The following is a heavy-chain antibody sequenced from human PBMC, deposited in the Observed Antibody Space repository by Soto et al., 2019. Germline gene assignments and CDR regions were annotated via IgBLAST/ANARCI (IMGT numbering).Heavy chain of an antibody. CDR1: GGSISSGGYS. CDR2: IYHSGST. V-gene: IGHV4-30-2*01. J-gene: IGHJ5*02. Sequence: SETLSLTCAVSGGSISSGGYSWSWIRQPPGQGLEWIGYIYHSGSTYYNPSLKSRVTISVDRSKNQFSLKLSSVTAADTAVDFCARRAGWSSTSCYTWFDPWGQGTLVTVSS. D-gene: IGHD2-2*02. CDR3: ARRAGWSSTSCYTWFDP.